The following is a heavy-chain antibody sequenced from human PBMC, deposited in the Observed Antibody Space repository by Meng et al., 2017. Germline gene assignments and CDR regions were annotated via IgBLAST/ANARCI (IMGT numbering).Heavy chain of an antibody. D-gene: IGHD3-10*01. Sequence: QGRLVEPGGGAVQPGRSLRLSCAASGFTFSSYAMHWVRQAPGKGLEWVAVISYDGSNKYYADSVKGRFTISRDNSKNTLYLQMNSLRAEDTAVYYCASMGYWGQGTLVTVSS. V-gene: IGHV3-30*01. CDR3: ASMGY. J-gene: IGHJ4*02. CDR1: GFTFSSYA. CDR2: ISYDGSNK.